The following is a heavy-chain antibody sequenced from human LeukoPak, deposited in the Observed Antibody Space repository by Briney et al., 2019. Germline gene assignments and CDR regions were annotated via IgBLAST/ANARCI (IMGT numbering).Heavy chain of an antibody. CDR1: EFTVSRNY. CDR3: TRDQTNY. V-gene: IGHV3-53*01. Sequence: GGSLRLSCTASEFTVSRNYMLWVRQAPGKGLEWVSLIFSNGDTHYADSVKGRFTISRDTSKNTVSLQMNSLRVEDTAMYYCTRDQTNYWGQGTLVTVSS. J-gene: IGHJ4*02. CDR2: IFSNGDT.